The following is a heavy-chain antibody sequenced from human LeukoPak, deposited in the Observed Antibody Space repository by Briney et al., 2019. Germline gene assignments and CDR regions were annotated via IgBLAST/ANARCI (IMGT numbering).Heavy chain of an antibody. J-gene: IGHJ4*02. Sequence: PGGSLRLSCAASGFTVNINYMSWVRQTPGKGLEWGSVIYSGGSTDYADSVTGRFAISRDDSKNTLYLQMSSLRAEDTAVYYCARGITAVAGRPQHDYWGQGTLVTVSS. V-gene: IGHV3-53*01. CDR2: IYSGGST. CDR3: ARGITAVAGRPQHDY. CDR1: GFTVNINY. D-gene: IGHD6-19*01.